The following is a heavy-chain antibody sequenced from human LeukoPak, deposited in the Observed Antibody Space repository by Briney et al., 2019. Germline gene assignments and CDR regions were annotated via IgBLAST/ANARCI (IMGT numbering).Heavy chain of an antibody. D-gene: IGHD6-19*01. CDR1: GFTFSSSS. J-gene: IGHJ4*02. CDR3: ARDPRIYSSGWYYFDY. Sequence: GGSLRLSCAASGFTFSSSSMNWVRQAPGKGLEWVSSISSTSIYIFYADSVKGRFTISRDNAKNSLYLQMNSLRAEDTAVYYCARDPRIYSSGWYYFDYWGQGTLVTVSS. CDR2: ISSTSIYI. V-gene: IGHV3-21*04.